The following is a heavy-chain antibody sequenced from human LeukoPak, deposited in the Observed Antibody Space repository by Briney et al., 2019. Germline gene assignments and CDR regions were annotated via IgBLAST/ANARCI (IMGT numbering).Heavy chain of an antibody. D-gene: IGHD5-24*01. V-gene: IGHV1-69*01. CDR2: IIPIFGTA. J-gene: IGHJ4*02. CDR3: ARDRDGYTFFDY. Sequence: SVKVSCKASGGTFSSYAISWVRQAPGQGLEWMGGIIPIFGTANYAQKFQGRVTITADESTSTAYMELSSLRSEDTAVYYCARDRDGYTFFDYWGQGTLVTVSS. CDR1: GGTFSSYA.